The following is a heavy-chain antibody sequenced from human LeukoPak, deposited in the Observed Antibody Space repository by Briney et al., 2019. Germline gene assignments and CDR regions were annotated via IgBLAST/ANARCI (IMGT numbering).Heavy chain of an antibody. CDR3: TTPESYYYDSSGYYPYYFDY. J-gene: IGHJ4*02. V-gene: IGHV3-15*01. D-gene: IGHD3-22*01. Sequence: GGSLRLSCAASGFTVSSNYMSWVRQAPGKGLEWVGRIKSKTDGGTTDYAAPVKGRFTISRDDSKNTLYLQMNSLKTEDTAVYYCTTPESYYYDSSGYYPYYFDYWGQGTLITVSS. CDR1: GFTVSSNY. CDR2: IKSKTDGGTT.